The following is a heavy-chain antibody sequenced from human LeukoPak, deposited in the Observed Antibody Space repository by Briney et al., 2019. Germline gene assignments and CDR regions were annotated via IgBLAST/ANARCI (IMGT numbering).Heavy chain of an antibody. V-gene: IGHV3-21*01. CDR3: ARETLVGVSDI. Sequence: GGSLRLSCAASGVTLRNYGLSWVHHTPGKGLEWVSSISSSSTYIYYADSVKGRFTFSRDNAKNSLYLQMNSLRAEDTAVYYCARETLVGVSDIWGQGTMVTVSS. CDR1: GVTLRNYG. D-gene: IGHD1-26*01. J-gene: IGHJ3*02. CDR2: ISSSSTYI.